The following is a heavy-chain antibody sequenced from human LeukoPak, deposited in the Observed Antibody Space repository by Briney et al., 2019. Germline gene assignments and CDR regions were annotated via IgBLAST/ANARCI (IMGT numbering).Heavy chain of an antibody. CDR2: IKSKTDGGTA. V-gene: IGHV3-15*01. D-gene: IGHD1-26*01. Sequence: GGSLRLSCAASGFTFSNAWMSWVRQAPGKGLEWVGRIKSKTDGGTADYAAPVKGRFTISRDDSKNTLYLQMNSLKTEDTAVYYCTTASIVGATQHWGQGTLVTVSS. CDR1: GFTFSNAW. CDR3: TTASIVGATQH. J-gene: IGHJ1*01.